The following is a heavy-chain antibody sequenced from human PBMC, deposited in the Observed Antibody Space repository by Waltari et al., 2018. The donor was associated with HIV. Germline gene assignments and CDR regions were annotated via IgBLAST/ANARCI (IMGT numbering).Heavy chain of an antibody. Sequence: EVQLLESGGGLVQPGGSLRLSCAASGFNFRNFAMSWVRQAPGKRPELVSALSRSGSTASYADYVKGRFTISRDLSNNTLFLQMNNLRAEDTAVYFCAKSMRDLRPSAFDVWGQGTMVAISS. CDR1: GFNFRNFA. CDR2: LSRSGSTA. V-gene: IGHV3-23*01. J-gene: IGHJ3*01. D-gene: IGHD2-8*01. CDR3: AKSMRDLRPSAFDV.